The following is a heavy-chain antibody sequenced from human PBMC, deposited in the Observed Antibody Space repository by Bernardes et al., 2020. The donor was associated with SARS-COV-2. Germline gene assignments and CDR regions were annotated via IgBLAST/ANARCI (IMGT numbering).Heavy chain of an antibody. Sequence: SVKVSCKASGGTFSSYAITWVRQAPGQGLEWMGGIIPIFDSANYAQKFQGRVTLTVDESTSTAYMELSSLRSEDTAVYYCALHYYESGTYPLDYWGQGALVTVSS. J-gene: IGHJ4*02. CDR2: IIPIFDSA. CDR1: GGTFSSYA. CDR3: ALHYYESGTYPLDY. D-gene: IGHD3-10*01. V-gene: IGHV1-69*13.